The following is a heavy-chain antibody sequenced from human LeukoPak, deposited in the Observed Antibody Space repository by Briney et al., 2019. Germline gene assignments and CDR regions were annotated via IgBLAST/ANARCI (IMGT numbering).Heavy chain of an antibody. D-gene: IGHD3-22*01. V-gene: IGHV1-69*13. Sequence: ASVKVSCKASGGTFSSYAISWVRQAPGQGLEWMGGIIPIFGTANYAQKFQGRVTITADESTSTAYMELSSLRSEDTAVYYCARVYYDSSGYYSRFDYWGQGTLVTVSS. CDR1: GGTFSSYA. J-gene: IGHJ4*02. CDR3: ARVYYDSSGYYSRFDY. CDR2: IIPIFGTA.